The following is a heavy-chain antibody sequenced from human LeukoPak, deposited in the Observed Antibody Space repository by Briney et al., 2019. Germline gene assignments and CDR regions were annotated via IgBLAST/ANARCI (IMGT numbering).Heavy chain of an antibody. Sequence: PGGSLRLSCAASGFTFSSYWMHWVRQAPGKGLVWVSRINSDGSSASYADSVKGRFTISRDNAKNTLYLQMNSLRAEDTAVYYCARAGSSWNWYFDLWGRGTLVTVSS. CDR1: GFTFSSYW. D-gene: IGHD6-13*01. V-gene: IGHV3-74*01. CDR3: ARAGSSWNWYFDL. CDR2: INSDGSSA. J-gene: IGHJ2*01.